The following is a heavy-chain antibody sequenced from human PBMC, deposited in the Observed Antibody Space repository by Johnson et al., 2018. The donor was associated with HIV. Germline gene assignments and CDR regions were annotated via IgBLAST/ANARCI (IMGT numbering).Heavy chain of an antibody. CDR3: ARDGGRGDFDI. CDR1: GFTFSDYY. CDR2: ISSSGGTK. D-gene: IGHD3-16*01. V-gene: IGHV3-11*04. J-gene: IGHJ3*02. Sequence: QVQLVESGGGLVTPGGSVKLSCQGSGFTFSDYYMTWIRQAPGKGLDWVSYISSSGGTKYYADSVKGRFTISRDNAKKSLYLQMNSLRVDDTAVYYCARDGGRGDFDIWGHGTRVSVSS.